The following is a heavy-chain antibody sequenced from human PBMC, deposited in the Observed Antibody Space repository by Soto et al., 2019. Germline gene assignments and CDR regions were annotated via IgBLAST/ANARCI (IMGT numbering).Heavy chain of an antibody. CDR1: GGSISSGDYY. V-gene: IGHV4-31*03. D-gene: IGHD3-3*02. Sequence: QVQLQESGPGLVKPSQTLSLTCTVSGGSISSGDYYWKWIRQHPGKGLEWIGYIYYSESTYYNPSLKSRVTIAVDTSRSQFSLKLRYVTAADTAVYYCARATLRSIFFAYGMDVWGQGTTVTVSS. CDR2: IYYSEST. J-gene: IGHJ6*02. CDR3: ARATLRSIFFAYGMDV.